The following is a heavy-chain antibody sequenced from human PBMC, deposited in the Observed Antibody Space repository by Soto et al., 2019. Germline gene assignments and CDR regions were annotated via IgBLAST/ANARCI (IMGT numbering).Heavy chain of an antibody. CDR3: ARGEQYSERIFDY. Sequence: SPTLSLTCAITGDSVSINSAGWSWVRQSPSRGLEWLGRTYYRSKWYYEYAVSVRGRITINPDTSKNQYSLQLNSVTPEDTAVYFCARGEQYSERIFDYWGQGTLVTVSS. J-gene: IGHJ4*01. V-gene: IGHV6-1*01. D-gene: IGHD1-26*01. CDR2: TYYRSKWYY. CDR1: GDSVSINSAG.